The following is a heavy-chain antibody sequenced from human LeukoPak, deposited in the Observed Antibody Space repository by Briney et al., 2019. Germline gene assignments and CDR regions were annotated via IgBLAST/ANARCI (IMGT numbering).Heavy chain of an antibody. J-gene: IGHJ4*02. CDR2: IYPGDSDT. V-gene: IGHV5-51*01. CDR3: ARQEGSGGYSSSWYYFDY. CDR1: GYSFTSYW. D-gene: IGHD6-13*01. Sequence: GESLQISCKGSGYSFTSYWIGWVRQMPGKGLEWMGIIYPGDSDTRYSPSFQGQVTISADKSISTAYLQWSSLKASDTAMYYCARQEGSGGYSSSWYYFDYWGQGTLVTVSS.